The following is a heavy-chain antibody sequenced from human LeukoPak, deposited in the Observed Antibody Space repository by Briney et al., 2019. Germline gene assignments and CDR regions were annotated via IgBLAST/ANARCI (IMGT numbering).Heavy chain of an antibody. CDR3: AKEGSSSPLNQNYWLDP. J-gene: IGHJ5*02. Sequence: PGGSLRLSCAASGFTFSTYWMSWVRQAPGKGLEWVSAISGSGGSTYYADSVKGRFTISRDNSKNTLYLQMNSLRAEDTAVYYCAKEGSSSPLNQNYWLDPWGQGTLVTVSS. D-gene: IGHD6-6*01. V-gene: IGHV3-23*01. CDR2: ISGSGGST. CDR1: GFTFSTYW.